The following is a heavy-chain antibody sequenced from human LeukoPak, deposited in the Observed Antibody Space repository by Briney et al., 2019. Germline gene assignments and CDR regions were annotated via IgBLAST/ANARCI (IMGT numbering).Heavy chain of an antibody. V-gene: IGHV4-39*01. CDR3: ARRGITYSTSFFDS. Sequence: SETLSLTCAVSGGSISGGKDFWGWIRQSPGKGLEWIGSIYYTGSTYYNPSLKSRVTVSVDTSKSEFSLMVHSVTAADTAMYYCARRGITYSTSFFDSWGQGTLVTVAS. J-gene: IGHJ4*02. D-gene: IGHD6-13*01. CDR1: GGSISGGKDF. CDR2: IYYTGST.